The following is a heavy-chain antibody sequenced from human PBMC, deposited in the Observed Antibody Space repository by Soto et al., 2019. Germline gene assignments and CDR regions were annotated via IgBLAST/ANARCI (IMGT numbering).Heavy chain of an antibody. CDR1: GGTFSSYA. J-gene: IGHJ6*02. CDR3: ARVGDTASSYYYYGMDV. CDR2: IIPIVGTA. Sequence: QVQLVQSGAEVKKPGSSVKVSCKASGGTFSSYAISLVRQAPGEGREWMGGIIPIVGTANYAQKFQGRVTITADESTSTAYMELSILRSEDTAVYYCARVGDTASSYYYYGMDVWGQGTTVTVAS. D-gene: IGHD5-18*01. V-gene: IGHV1-69*01.